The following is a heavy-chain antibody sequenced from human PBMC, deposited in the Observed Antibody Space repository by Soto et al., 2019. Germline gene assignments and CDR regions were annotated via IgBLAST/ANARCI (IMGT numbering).Heavy chain of an antibody. D-gene: IGHD6-13*01. Sequence: GSLSLSFKDPGFTFSDYYMNWILQAPLKVLSRIAYITSRSTYTNYADSVKGRFTISTDNAKKLLYLQMNRLRAEDPAVYYCARDWLPAGYSSSWYPPANNWFDPWGQGTLV. V-gene: IGHV3-11*06. CDR2: ITSRSTYT. CDR3: ARDWLPAGYSSSWYPPANNWFDP. CDR1: GFTFSDYY. J-gene: IGHJ5*02.